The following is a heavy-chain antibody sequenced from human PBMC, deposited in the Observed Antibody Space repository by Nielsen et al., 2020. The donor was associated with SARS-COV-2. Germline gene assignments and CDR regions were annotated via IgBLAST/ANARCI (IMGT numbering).Heavy chain of an antibody. Sequence: GGSLRLSCAASGFTFSSYAMRWVRQAPGKGLEWVSVIYSGGSSTYYADSVKGRFTISRDNSKNTLYLQMNSLRAEDTAVYYCAKEDRGYSYGLIDYWGQGTLVTVSS. CDR3: AKEDRGYSYGLIDY. CDR1: GFTFSSYA. CDR2: IYSGGSST. J-gene: IGHJ4*02. V-gene: IGHV3-23*03. D-gene: IGHD5-18*01.